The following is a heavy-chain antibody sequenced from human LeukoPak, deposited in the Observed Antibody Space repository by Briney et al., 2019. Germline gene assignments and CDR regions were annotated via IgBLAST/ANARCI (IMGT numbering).Heavy chain of an antibody. Sequence: SETLSLTCTVSGGSISGYYWSCIRQPAGKGLEWIGRIYTSGSTNYNPSLKSRVTMSVDTSKNQFSLKLSSLTAADTAVYYCARDFFNYYGSGSYSIHGMDVWGQGITVIVSS. CDR1: GGSISGYY. CDR2: IYTSGST. D-gene: IGHD3-10*01. J-gene: IGHJ6*02. V-gene: IGHV4-4*07. CDR3: ARDFFNYYGSGSYSIHGMDV.